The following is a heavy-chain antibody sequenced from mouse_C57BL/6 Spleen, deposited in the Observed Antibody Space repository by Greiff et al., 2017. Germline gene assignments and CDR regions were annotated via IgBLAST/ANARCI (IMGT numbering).Heavy chain of an antibody. CDR2: IWSGGST. CDR1: GFSLTSYG. J-gene: IGHJ1*03. D-gene: IGHD2-1*01. CDR3: ARVYYGNSYWYFDV. Sequence: QVQLKESGPGLVQPSQSLSISCTVSGFSLTSYGVHWVRQSPGKGLEWLGVIWSGGSTDYNAAFISRLSISKDNSKSQVFFKMNSLQADDTDIDYCARVYYGNSYWYFDVWGTGTTVAVSS. V-gene: IGHV2-2*01.